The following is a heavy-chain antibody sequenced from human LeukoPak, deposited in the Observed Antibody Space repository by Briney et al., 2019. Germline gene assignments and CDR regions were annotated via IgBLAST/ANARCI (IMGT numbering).Heavy chain of an antibody. Sequence: GGSLRLSCAASGFTFSSYSMNWVSQAPGKGLERVTYISSSSSTIYYADSVKGRFTISRDNAKNSLYLQMNSLRAEDTAVYYCASVVTHYYYYYMDVWGKGTTVTVSS. CDR1: GFTFSSYS. V-gene: IGHV3-48*01. D-gene: IGHD2-21*02. J-gene: IGHJ6*03. CDR2: ISSSSSTI. CDR3: ASVVTHYYYYYMDV.